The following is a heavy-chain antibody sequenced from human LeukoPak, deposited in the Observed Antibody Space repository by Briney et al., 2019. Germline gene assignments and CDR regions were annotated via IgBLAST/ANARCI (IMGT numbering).Heavy chain of an antibody. CDR1: GGSISSSSYY. J-gene: IGHJ4*02. CDR2: IYYSGST. CDR3: ARDFVDTAMVKGGDY. D-gene: IGHD5-18*01. V-gene: IGHV4-39*07. Sequence: SETLSLTCTVSGGSISSSSYYWGWIRQPPGKGLEWIGSIYYSGSTYYNPSLKSRVTISVDTSKNQFSLKLSSVTAADTAGYYCARDFVDTAMVKGGDYWGQGTLVTVSS.